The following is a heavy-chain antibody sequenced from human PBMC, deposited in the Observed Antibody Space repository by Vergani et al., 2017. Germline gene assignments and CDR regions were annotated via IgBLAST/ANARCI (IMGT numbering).Heavy chain of an antibody. D-gene: IGHD6-19*01. J-gene: IGHJ4*02. CDR1: GFTLTRSA. Sequence: QMQLVQSGPEAKKPGTSVKVSCKASGFTLTRSAVQWVRQARGQRLEWIGWIVVGSGNTNYAQKFQERVTITRDMSTSTAYMELSSLRSDDTAVYYCARVAGAQPPDYWGQGTLVTVSS. CDR3: ARVAGAQPPDY. V-gene: IGHV1-58*01. CDR2: IVVGSGNT.